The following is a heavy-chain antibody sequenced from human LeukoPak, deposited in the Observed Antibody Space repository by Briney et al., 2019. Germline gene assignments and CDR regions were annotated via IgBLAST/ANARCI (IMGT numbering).Heavy chain of an antibody. CDR2: IYSGDRT. D-gene: IGHD6-19*01. J-gene: IGHJ4*02. V-gene: IGHV3-53*01. CDR3: TRDLTGTGWSENDY. Sequence: GGSLRLSCVASGLSVRGSYMSWVRQAPGKGLEWVSVIYSGDRTYYADSVKGRFTISRDTSKNTLYLQLNYLRAADTAMYYCTRDLTGTGWSENDYWGERALVTMSS. CDR1: GLSVRGSY.